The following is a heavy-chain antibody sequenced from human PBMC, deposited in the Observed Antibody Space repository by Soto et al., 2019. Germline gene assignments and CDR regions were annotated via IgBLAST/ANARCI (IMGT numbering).Heavy chain of an antibody. Sequence: SETLSLTCVVSGYSISSGFYWGWIRQPPGKGLEWIGSIYHSGSTYYKASLKSRVTISVDTSKNHISLQLGSVTAADTAVYYCARSWRGSCSSTNCYPDFFDYWGQGTLVTVSS. D-gene: IGHD2-2*01. CDR3: ARSWRGSCSSTNCYPDFFDY. CDR1: GYSISSGFY. V-gene: IGHV4-38-2*01. J-gene: IGHJ4*02. CDR2: IYHSGST.